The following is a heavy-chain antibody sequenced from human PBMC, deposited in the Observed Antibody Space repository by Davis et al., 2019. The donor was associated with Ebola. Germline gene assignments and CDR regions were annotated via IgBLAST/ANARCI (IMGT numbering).Heavy chain of an antibody. D-gene: IGHD1-1*01. V-gene: IGHV4-38-2*02. J-gene: IGHJ6*02. Sequence: PGGSLRLSCTVSGYSISSGYYWGWIRQPPGKGLEWIGSIYHSGSTYYNPSLKSRVTISVDTSKNQFSLKLSSVTAADTAVYYCARDSTLYYGMDVWGQGTTVTVSS. CDR3: ARDSTLYYGMDV. CDR2: IYHSGST. CDR1: GYSISSGYY.